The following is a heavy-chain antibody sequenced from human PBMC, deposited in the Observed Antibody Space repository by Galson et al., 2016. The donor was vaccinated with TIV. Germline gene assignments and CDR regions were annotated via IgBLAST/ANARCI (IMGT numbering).Heavy chain of an antibody. Sequence: SLRLSCAASGFSFSSHAMSWVRQAPGKGLEWASSISASGGTTYYADSVKGRFTNSRDNSKNTVYLQMNSLRAEDTAVYYCAKETSTAYSGYGYFDYWGQGTLVTVSS. CDR2: ISASGGTT. CDR1: GFSFSSHA. CDR3: AKETSTAYSGYGYFDY. V-gene: IGHV3-23*01. D-gene: IGHD5-12*01. J-gene: IGHJ4*02.